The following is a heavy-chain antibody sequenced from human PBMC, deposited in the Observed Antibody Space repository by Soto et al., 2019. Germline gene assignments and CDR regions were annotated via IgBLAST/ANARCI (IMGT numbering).Heavy chain of an antibody. D-gene: IGHD3-10*01. CDR3: ATENRAGNWFDS. Sequence: QVQLQESGPGLLRPSETLSLTCAVSRGSVSSYLFYWSWIRQPPGKGLEWIGYIYNSRSTNYNTSLKSRVTMSLETPNTQFFLKLTSVTAADPAVYYCATENRAGNWFDSWGQGTLVTVSS. J-gene: IGHJ5*01. V-gene: IGHV4-61*01. CDR1: RGSVSSYLFY. CDR2: IYNSRST.